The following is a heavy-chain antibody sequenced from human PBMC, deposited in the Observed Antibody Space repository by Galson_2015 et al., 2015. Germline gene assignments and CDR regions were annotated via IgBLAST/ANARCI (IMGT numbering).Heavy chain of an antibody. V-gene: IGHV1-69*10. J-gene: IGHJ6*02. CDR3: ARGKRSGIAAVSQNGMDV. CDR1: GGTFSSYA. CDR2: IIPIFGIA. D-gene: IGHD6-13*01. Sequence: SVKVSCKASGGTFSSYAISWVRQAPGQGLEWMGGIIPIFGIANYAQKFQGRVTITADKSTSTAYMELSSLRSEETAVYYCARGKRSGIAAVSQNGMDVWGQGTTVTVSS.